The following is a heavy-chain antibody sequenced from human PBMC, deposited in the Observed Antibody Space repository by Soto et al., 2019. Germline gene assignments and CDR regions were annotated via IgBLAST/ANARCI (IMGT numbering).Heavy chain of an antibody. J-gene: IGHJ5*02. D-gene: IGHD2-15*01. V-gene: IGHV1-18*01. CDR1: GYTFTSYG. CDR2: ISAYNGNT. CDR3: ARDHWRPGHYCSGGSCYSNWFDP. Sequence: ASVKVSCKASGYTFTSYGISWVRQAPGQGLEWMGWISAYNGNTNYAQKLQGRVTMTTDTSTSTAYMELRSLRSDDTAVYYCARDHWRPGHYCSGGSCYSNWFDPWGQGTLVTVSS.